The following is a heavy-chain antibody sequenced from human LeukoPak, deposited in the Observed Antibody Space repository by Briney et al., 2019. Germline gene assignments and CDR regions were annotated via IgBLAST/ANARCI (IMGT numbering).Heavy chain of an antibody. D-gene: IGHD1-26*01. CDR1: GGSISTSSYY. Sequence: PSETLSLTCTVSGGSISTSSYYWGWVRQPPGKGLEWIGNIFYSGSTYYSPSLKSRVTISLDTSRNQFSLKLSSVTAADTAVYYCARGLLVWGSYSFDYWGQGTLVTVSS. J-gene: IGHJ4*02. V-gene: IGHV4-39*07. CDR3: ARGLLVWGSYSFDY. CDR2: IFYSGST.